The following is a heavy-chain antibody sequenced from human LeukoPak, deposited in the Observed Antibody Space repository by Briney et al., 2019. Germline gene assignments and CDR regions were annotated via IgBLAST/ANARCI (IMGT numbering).Heavy chain of an antibody. CDR2: ISSSGSTI. CDR1: GFTFSDYY. D-gene: IGHD2-2*01. CDR3: ARDLYRDCSSTSCHDFDY. V-gene: IGHV3-11*01. Sequence: GGSLRLSCAASGFTFSDYYMSWIRQAPGKGLEWVSYISSSGSTIYYADSVKGRFTISRDNAKNSLYLQMNSLRAEDTAVYYCARDLYRDCSSTSCHDFDYWGQGTLVTVSS. J-gene: IGHJ4*02.